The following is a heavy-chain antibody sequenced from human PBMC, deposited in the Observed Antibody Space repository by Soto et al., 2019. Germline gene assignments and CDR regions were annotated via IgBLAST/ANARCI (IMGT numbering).Heavy chain of an antibody. CDR2: INHSGST. J-gene: IGHJ5*02. CDR1: GGSFSGYY. CDR3: ARGLPKYDYIWGSYRYNWFDP. V-gene: IGHV4-34*01. Sequence: SETLSLTRAVYGGSFSGYYWSWIRPPPGKGLEGIGEINHSGSTNYNPSLKSRVTISVDTSKNQFSLKLSSVTAADAAVYYCARGLPKYDYIWGSYRYNWFDPWGQGTLVTVSS. D-gene: IGHD3-16*02.